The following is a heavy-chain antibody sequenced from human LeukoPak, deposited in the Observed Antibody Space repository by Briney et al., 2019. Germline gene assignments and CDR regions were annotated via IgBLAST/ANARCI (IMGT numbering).Heavy chain of an antibody. CDR1: GFTFDDYA. CDR2: ISWNSGSI. D-gene: IGHD6-19*01. J-gene: IGHJ3*02. CDR3: AKADSSGWYGAFDI. V-gene: IGHV3-9*03. Sequence: SGRFLRLSCAASGFTFDDYAMHWVRQAPGKGLEWVSGISWNSGSIGYADSVKGRFAISRDNAKNSLYLQMNSLRAEDMALYYCAKADSSGWYGAFDIWGQGTMVTVSS.